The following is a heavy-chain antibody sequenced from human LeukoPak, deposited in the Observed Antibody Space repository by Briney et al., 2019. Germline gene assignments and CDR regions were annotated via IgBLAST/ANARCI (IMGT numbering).Heavy chain of an antibody. CDR3: ARALTTLTYEGY. J-gene: IGHJ4*02. D-gene: IGHD1-1*01. CDR1: GFTFSSYT. Sequence: GGSLRLSCAASGFTFSSYTMHWIRQAPGKGLEWVSSISGSNSYIFYADSVKGRFTVSRGNAKDSLYLQMNSLRAEDTAVYYCARALTTLTYEGYWGQGTLVTVSS. V-gene: IGHV3-21*01. CDR2: ISGSNSYI.